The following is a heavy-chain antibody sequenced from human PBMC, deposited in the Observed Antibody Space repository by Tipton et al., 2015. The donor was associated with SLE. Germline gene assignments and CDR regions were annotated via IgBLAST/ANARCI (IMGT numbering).Heavy chain of an antibody. CDR1: GYTFTSYG. V-gene: IGHV1-46*01. J-gene: IGHJ4*02. CDR3: ALPAASPYYFDY. D-gene: IGHD2-2*01. CDR2: INPSGGST. Sequence: QLVQSGAEVKKPGASVKVSCKASGYTFTSYGISWVRQAPGQGLEWMGIINPSGGSTSYAQKFQGRVTMTRDTSISTAYMELSRLRSDDTAVYYCALPAASPYYFDYWGQGTLVTVSS.